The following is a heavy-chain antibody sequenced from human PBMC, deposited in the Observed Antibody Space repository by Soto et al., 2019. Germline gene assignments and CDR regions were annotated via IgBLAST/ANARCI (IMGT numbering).Heavy chain of an antibody. CDR3: ARCSLVVVPAPGFDP. J-gene: IGHJ5*02. D-gene: IGHD2-21*01. Sequence: SETLSLTCTVSGGSISSGGYYWSWIRQHPGKGLEWIGYIYYSGTTYYNPSLKSRVTISVDTSKNQFSLRLSSVSAADTALYYCARCSLVVVPAPGFDPWGRGTLVTVSS. CDR1: GGSISSGGYY. V-gene: IGHV4-31*03. CDR2: IYYSGTT.